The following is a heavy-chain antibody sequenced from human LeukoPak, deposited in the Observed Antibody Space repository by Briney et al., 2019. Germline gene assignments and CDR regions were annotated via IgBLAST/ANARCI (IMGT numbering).Heavy chain of an antibody. Sequence: SETLSLTCTISGDSINNYNWNWIRQPARKGLEWIGRIYVTRNTNYNPSLKSRVAMSVDTSKNHFSLRLTSVTAADTAVYYCARAFTIFGAGGFDVWGQGTFVTVSS. CDR2: IYVTRNT. D-gene: IGHD3-3*01. CDR3: ARAFTIFGAGGFDV. CDR1: GDSINNYN. J-gene: IGHJ3*01. V-gene: IGHV4-4*07.